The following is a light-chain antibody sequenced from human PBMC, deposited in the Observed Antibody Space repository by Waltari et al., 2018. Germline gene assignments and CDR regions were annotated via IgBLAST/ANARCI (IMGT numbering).Light chain of an antibody. CDR3: QSADSSGTVV. J-gene: IGLJ2*01. Sequence: SYELTQPPSVSVSPGQTARITCSGDALPKQYAYWYQQKPGQAPVLVIYKDSERPSGLPERFSGPSSGTTFTLTISGVQAEDEADYYCQSADSSGTVVFGGGTKLTVL. CDR1: ALPKQY. V-gene: IGLV3-25*03. CDR2: KDS.